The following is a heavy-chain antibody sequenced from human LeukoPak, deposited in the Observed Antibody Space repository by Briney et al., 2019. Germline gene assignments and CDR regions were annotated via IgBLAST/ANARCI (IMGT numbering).Heavy chain of an antibody. Sequence: GGSLRLSCAASGFTFSSYGMHWVRQAPGKGLEWVAFIRYDGSNKYYADSVKGRFTISRDNSKNTLYLQMNSLRDEDTAIYYCVTDPLYDTSGRNAFGVWGQGTMVTVSS. V-gene: IGHV3-30*02. J-gene: IGHJ3*01. D-gene: IGHD3-22*01. CDR2: IRYDGSNK. CDR1: GFTFSSYG. CDR3: VTDPLYDTSGRNAFGV.